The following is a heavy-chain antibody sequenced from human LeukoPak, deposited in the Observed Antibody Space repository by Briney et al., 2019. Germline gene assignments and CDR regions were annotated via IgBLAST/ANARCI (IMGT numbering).Heavy chain of an antibody. D-gene: IGHD6-13*01. J-gene: IGHJ4*02. CDR3: ARATSGSWDY. CDR1: GFTFRNYG. V-gene: IGHV3-23*01. Sequence: GGSLRLSGAASGFTFRNYGMSWVRQAPGKGLEWVSVVSDSGSSAYYTDSVKGRFTISRDNARNSLYLQMNSLRADDTAVYYCARATSGSWDYWGQGTLVTVSS. CDR2: VSDSGSSA.